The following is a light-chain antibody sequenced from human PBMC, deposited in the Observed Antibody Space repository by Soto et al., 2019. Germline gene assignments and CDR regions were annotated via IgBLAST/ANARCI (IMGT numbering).Light chain of an antibody. V-gene: IGKV1-33*01. CDR3: QQFGTLPIT. J-gene: IGKJ5*01. CDR1: QDISSY. CDR2: DSS. Sequence: DIQLTQSPSSLSASVGDRVTITCQASQDISSYLNWYQQKPGRAPKLLIFDSSNLQTGVPSRFSGSGSGTVFTFTISSLQPEDIATYYCQQFGTLPITFGQGKRLDSK.